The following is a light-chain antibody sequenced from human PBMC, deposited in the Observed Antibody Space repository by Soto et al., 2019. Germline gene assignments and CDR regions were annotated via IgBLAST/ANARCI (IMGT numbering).Light chain of an antibody. CDR3: QSYDSSLSGHVV. CDR2: SNS. V-gene: IGLV1-40*01. CDR1: SSNIGAGYD. Sequence: QSVLTQPPSVSGAPGQRVTISCTGSSSNIGAGYDVHWYQQLPGTAPKLLIYSNSNRPSGVPDRFSGSKSGTSASLAITGLQAEDDSYYYCQSYDSSLSGHVVFGGGTKLTVL. J-gene: IGLJ2*01.